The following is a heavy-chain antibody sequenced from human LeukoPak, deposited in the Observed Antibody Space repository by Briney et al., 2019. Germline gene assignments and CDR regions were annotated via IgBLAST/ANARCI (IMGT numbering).Heavy chain of an antibody. V-gene: IGHV1-2*02. CDR1: GYTFTGYY. Sequence: ASVKVSCKASGYTFTGYYMHWVRQAPGQGLEWMGWMNPNSGDTNHAQKFQGRVTMTRDTSISTGYMELSRLRSDDTAVYYCARELQEQWLVHFDYWGQGTLVTVSS. J-gene: IGHJ4*02. CDR2: MNPNSGDT. D-gene: IGHD6-19*01. CDR3: ARELQEQWLVHFDY.